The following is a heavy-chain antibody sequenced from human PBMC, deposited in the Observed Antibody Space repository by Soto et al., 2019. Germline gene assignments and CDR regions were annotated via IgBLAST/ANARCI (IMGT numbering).Heavy chain of an antibody. V-gene: IGHV1-8*01. J-gene: IGHJ4*02. CDR2: MNPNTGNS. D-gene: IGHD1-1*01. CDR3: ARRAETNGWNGFGADKYYFDF. Sequence: ASVKVSCKASGYTFTSYDMYLVRQATGQGLEWMGWMNPNTGNSGYAQKFQGRVTMTSDTSISTAHMELSSLRSDDTAVYYCARRAETNGWNGFGADKYYFDFWGQGTLVTVSS. CDR1: GYTFTSYD.